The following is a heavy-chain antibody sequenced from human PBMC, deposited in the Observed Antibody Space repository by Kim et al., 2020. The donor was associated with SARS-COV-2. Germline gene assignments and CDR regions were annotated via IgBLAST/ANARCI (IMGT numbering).Heavy chain of an antibody. CDR3: ARDLDSGSGYSYVPSFQH. D-gene: IGHD5-18*01. J-gene: IGHJ1*01. CDR1: GFTFSSYE. V-gene: IGHV3-48*03. Sequence: GGSLRLSCAASGFTFSSYEMNWVRQAPGKGLEWVSYISSSGSTIYYADSVKGRFTISRDNAKNSLYLQMNSLRAEDTAVYYCARDLDSGSGYSYVPSFQHWGQGTLVTVSS. CDR2: ISSSGSTI.